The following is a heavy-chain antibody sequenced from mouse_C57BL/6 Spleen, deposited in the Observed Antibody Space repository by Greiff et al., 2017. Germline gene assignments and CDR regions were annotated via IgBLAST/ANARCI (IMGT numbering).Heavy chain of an antibody. CDR2: INPNNGGT. J-gene: IGHJ4*01. CDR1: GYTFTDYN. D-gene: IGHD2-5*01. Sequence: VQLQQSGPELVKPGASVKMSCKASGYTFTDYNMHWVKQSHGKSLEWIGYINPNNGGTSYNQKFKGKATLTVNKSSSTAYMERRSLTSEDSAVYYCARWYSNFLYAMDYWGQGTSVTVSS. CDR3: ARWYSNFLYAMDY. V-gene: IGHV1-22*01.